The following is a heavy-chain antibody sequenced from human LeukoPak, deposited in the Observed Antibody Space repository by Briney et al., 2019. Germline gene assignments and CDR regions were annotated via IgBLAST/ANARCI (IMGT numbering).Heavy chain of an antibody. Sequence: PGGSLRLSCAASGFTFSSYAMTWVRQAPGKGLEWVSTSDVGDGGTYYADSVKGRFTISRDNPKNTLYLQMNTLTADDTAVYFCARDRSGSTHWGPGTLVTVSS. V-gene: IGHV3-23*01. CDR1: GFTFSSYA. D-gene: IGHD1-26*01. CDR2: SDVGDGGT. J-gene: IGHJ4*02. CDR3: ARDRSGSTH.